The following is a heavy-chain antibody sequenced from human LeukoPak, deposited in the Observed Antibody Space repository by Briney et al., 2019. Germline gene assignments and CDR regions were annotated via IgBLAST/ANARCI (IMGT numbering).Heavy chain of an antibody. Sequence: ASVKVSCKASGYTFTSYGISWVRQAPGQGLEWMGWISAYNGNTNYAQKLQGRVTMTTDTSTSTAYMELRSLRSDDTAVYYCASGVTIFGPNYFDYWGQGTLVTASS. CDR3: ASGVTIFGPNYFDY. J-gene: IGHJ4*02. D-gene: IGHD3-3*01. CDR1: GYTFTSYG. CDR2: ISAYNGNT. V-gene: IGHV1-18*01.